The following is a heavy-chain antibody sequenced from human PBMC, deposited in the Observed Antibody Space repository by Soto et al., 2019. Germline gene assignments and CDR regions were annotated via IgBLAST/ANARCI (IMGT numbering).Heavy chain of an antibody. V-gene: IGHV1-8*01. CDR1: GYPFVDFD. CDR3: ARGRLDPLTDF. J-gene: IGHJ4*01. D-gene: IGHD2-2*03. CDR2: MNPNTGNT. Sequence: ASVKVSCKASGYPFVDFDINCVRQATGQGLEWMGWMNPNTGNTRYAQKFPGRLIMTRDRSTSTDNMELSSLQREDPAIYECARGRLDPLTDFWGQ.